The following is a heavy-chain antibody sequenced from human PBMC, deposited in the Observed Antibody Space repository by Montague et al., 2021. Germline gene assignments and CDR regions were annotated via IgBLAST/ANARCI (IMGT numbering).Heavy chain of an antibody. D-gene: IGHD3-10*01. CDR1: GGSISSSSYY. CDR2: IYYSGST. V-gene: IGHV4-39*02. CDR3: ASDRGPFDY. Sequence: SETLSLTCTVSGGSISSSSYYWGWIRQPPGKGLEWIGSIYYSGSTNYDPSLKSRVTMSVDKSKNQFSLKLRSVTAADTAVYYCASDRGPFDYWGQGTVVTVSS. J-gene: IGHJ4*02.